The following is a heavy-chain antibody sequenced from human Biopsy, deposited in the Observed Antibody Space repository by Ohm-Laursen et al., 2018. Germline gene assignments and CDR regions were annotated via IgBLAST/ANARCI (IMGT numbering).Heavy chain of an antibody. CDR1: GGSFNGYF. Sequence: SDTLSLTCAVYGGSFNGYFWSWIRQPPGKGLEWIGDITQSGSTNYSPSLKSRVTISVDTAKKQFSLSLRSVTAADTAIYYCARGMRSSGWPYFDSWGQGTLVTVSS. CDR3: ARGMRSSGWPYFDS. CDR2: ITQSGST. J-gene: IGHJ4*02. V-gene: IGHV4-34*01. D-gene: IGHD6-19*01.